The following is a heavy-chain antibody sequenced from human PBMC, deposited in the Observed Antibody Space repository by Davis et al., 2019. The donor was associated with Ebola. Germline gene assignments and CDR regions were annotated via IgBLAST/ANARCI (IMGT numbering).Heavy chain of an antibody. CDR3: ASGGYCSGGSCYYFDY. D-gene: IGHD2-15*01. Sequence: ASVTVSCKASGYTFTGYYMHWVRQAPGQGLEWMGRINPNSGGTNYAQKFQGRVTMTRDTSISTAYMELSRLRSDDTAVYYCASGGYCSGGSCYYFDYWGQGTLVTVSS. CDR2: INPNSGGT. J-gene: IGHJ4*02. V-gene: IGHV1-2*06. CDR1: GYTFTGYY.